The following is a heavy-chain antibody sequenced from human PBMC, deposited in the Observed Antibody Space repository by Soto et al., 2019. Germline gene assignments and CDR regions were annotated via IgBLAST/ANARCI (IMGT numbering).Heavy chain of an antibody. D-gene: IGHD6-19*01. CDR3: AKGAINGWYDAFDI. CDR1: GFTFSSYV. CDR2: ISGSGGST. J-gene: IGHJ3*02. Sequence: EVQLLESGGGLVQPGGSLRLSCAASGFTFSSYVMNWVRQAPGKGLEWVSTISGSGGSTYYADSVEGRFTFSRDNSKNTLHLLMNSLRAEDTAVYYCAKGAINGWYDAFDIWGQGTMVTVSS. V-gene: IGHV3-23*01.